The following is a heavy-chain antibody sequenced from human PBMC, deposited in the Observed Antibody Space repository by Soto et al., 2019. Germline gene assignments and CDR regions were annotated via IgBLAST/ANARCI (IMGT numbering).Heavy chain of an antibody. J-gene: IGHJ5*02. Sequence: SETLSLTCTVSGGSISSYYWSWIRQPPGKGLEWIGYIYYSGSTNYNPSLKSRVTISVDTSKNQFSLKLSSVTAADTAVYYCARVRGSITIFGVALNWFDPWGQGTLVTVSS. CDR1: GGSISSYY. D-gene: IGHD3-3*01. CDR3: ARVRGSITIFGVALNWFDP. V-gene: IGHV4-59*01. CDR2: IYYSGST.